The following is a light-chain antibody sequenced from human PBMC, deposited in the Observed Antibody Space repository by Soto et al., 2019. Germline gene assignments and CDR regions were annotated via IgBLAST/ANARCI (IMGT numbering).Light chain of an antibody. CDR1: SSDIGGYNY. CDR3: SSYTSSSTLV. V-gene: IGLV2-14*01. Sequence: QPASVSGSPGQSITISCTGTSSDIGGYNYVSWYQQHPGKAPKLMIYDVSNRPSGVSTRFSGSKSGNTASLTISGLQAEDEADYYCSSYTSSSTLVFGTGTKVTVL. CDR2: DVS. J-gene: IGLJ1*01.